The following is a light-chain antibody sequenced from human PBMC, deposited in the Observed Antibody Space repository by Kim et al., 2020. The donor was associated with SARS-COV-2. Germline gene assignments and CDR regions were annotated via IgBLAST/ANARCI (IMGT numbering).Light chain of an antibody. J-gene: IGLJ1*01. Sequence: QSALTQPPSASGSPGQSITISCTGTSSDVGGYNYVSWYQQHPGKAPKLIIYEVSKRPSGVPDRFSGSKSGNTASLTVSGLQAGDEADYYCSSYAGSNNFFGTGTKVTVL. V-gene: IGLV2-8*01. CDR3: SSYAGSNNF. CDR1: SSDVGGYNY. CDR2: EVS.